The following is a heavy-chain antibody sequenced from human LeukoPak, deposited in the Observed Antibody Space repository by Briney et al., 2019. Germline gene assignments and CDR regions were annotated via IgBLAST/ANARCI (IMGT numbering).Heavy chain of an antibody. CDR3: ARGGNYLFDY. Sequence: SETLSLTCAVSGGSISSGDWWSWVRQPPGKWLEWIGEVHLGGSTNYNPSLKSRVIISIDKSKNQLSLKLTSVTAADTAVYYCARGGNYLFDYWGQGTLVTVSS. V-gene: IGHV4-4*02. J-gene: IGHJ4*02. CDR2: VHLGGST. CDR1: GGSISSGDW. D-gene: IGHD3-16*01.